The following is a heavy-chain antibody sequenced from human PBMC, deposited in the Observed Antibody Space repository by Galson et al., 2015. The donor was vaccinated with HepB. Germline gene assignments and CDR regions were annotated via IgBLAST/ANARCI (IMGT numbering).Heavy chain of an antibody. V-gene: IGHV4-59*12. J-gene: IGHJ6*02. CDR2: IDYSGSA. CDR1: GGSISTYY. D-gene: IGHD1-26*01. CDR3: ARDLGSGRYPGDYHYGLDV. Sequence: SETLSLTCSISGGSISTYYWSWIRQPPGKGLEWIGHIDYSGSANYNPSLNSRVTISLDTSKKQFSLKVRSLTAADTAMYFCARDLGSGRYPGDYHYGLDVCGQGTTVTVSS.